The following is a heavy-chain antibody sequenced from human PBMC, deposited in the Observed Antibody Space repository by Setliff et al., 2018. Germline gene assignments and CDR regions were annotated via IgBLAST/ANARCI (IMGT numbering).Heavy chain of an antibody. V-gene: IGHV1-2*06. Sequence: VASVKVSCKASGYTFTGYYFHWVRQAPGQGLEWMGRINPNNGDTKSAQKFQGRLAMTRDTSISTAYMELSSLRSDDTAVYYCARQPMDTIMVTFDYWGQGILVTVSS. J-gene: IGHJ4*02. D-gene: IGHD5-12*01. CDR3: ARQPMDTIMVTFDY. CDR2: INPNNGDT. CDR1: GYTFTGYY.